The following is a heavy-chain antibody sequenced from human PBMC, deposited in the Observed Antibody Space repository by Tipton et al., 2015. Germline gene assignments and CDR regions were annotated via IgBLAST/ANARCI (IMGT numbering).Heavy chain of an antibody. CDR1: GYTFTSYG. CDR2: ISVYNGDT. D-gene: IGHD6-13*01. CDR3: ARENSMWYPYFDY. Sequence: QSGAEVKKPGASVKVSCKASGYTFTSYGITWVRQAPGQGLEWMGWISVYNGDTKYAQKFLGRVTVTTDASTNTAYMELRTLRSDDTAVYYCARENSMWYPYFDYWGQGTLVTVSS. J-gene: IGHJ4*02. V-gene: IGHV1-18*01.